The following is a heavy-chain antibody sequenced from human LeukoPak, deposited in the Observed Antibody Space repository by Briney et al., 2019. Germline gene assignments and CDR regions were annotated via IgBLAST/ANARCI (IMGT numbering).Heavy chain of an antibody. D-gene: IGHD3/OR15-3a*01. V-gene: IGHV3-23*01. CDR3: AKDGDWDRAEYFFDY. Sequence: GGSLRLSCAASGFTFSSYAMSWVRQAPGKGLEWVSAISGSGGGTYSADSVKGRFTISRDNSKNTLYLQMNSLRAEDTAVYYCAKDGDWDRAEYFFDYWGQGTLVTVSS. CDR2: ISGSGGGT. J-gene: IGHJ4*02. CDR1: GFTFSSYA.